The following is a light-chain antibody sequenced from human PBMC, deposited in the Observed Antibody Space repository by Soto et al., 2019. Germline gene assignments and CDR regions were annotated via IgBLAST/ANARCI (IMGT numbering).Light chain of an antibody. V-gene: IGKV3-11*01. Sequence: EIVLTQSPATLSLSPGERSTLSCRVSQSIDSHLAWYQQKPGQAPRLLIYDASNRATDIPARFSGSGSGTDFTLTISSLEFGDSAVYYCQQRSDWWTFGQGTTGDIK. CDR3: QQRSDWWT. CDR1: QSIDSH. J-gene: IGKJ1*01. CDR2: DAS.